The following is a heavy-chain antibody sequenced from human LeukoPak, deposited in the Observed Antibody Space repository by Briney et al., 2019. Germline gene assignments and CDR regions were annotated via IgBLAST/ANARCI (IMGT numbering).Heavy chain of an antibody. J-gene: IGHJ4*02. V-gene: IGHV3-23*01. D-gene: IGHD5-24*01. CDR3: AKDRRDGYNHFDY. Sequence: PGGSLRLSCAASGFTFSSYAMSWVRQAPGKGPEWVSAISGSGGSTYYADSVKGRFTISRDNSKNTLYLQMNSLRAEDTAVYYCAKDRRDGYNHFDYWGQGTLVTVSS. CDR1: GFTFSSYA. CDR2: ISGSGGST.